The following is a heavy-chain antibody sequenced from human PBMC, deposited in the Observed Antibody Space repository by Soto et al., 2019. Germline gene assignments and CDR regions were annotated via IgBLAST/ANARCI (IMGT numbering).Heavy chain of an antibody. CDR1: GFTFSSHG. V-gene: IGHV3-33*05. D-gene: IGHD6-13*01. J-gene: IGHJ4*02. CDR2: ISYSGSET. Sequence: QVQLVQSGGGVVQPGRSLRLSCAASGFTFSSHGMHWVRQVPGKGLEWVALISYSGSETYYSDSVKGRFTVSRDNPQSMVYLQMDSLRAEDTALYYCATSRVSSIRYYLDYWGQGTLVTVSS. CDR3: ATSRVSSIRYYLDY.